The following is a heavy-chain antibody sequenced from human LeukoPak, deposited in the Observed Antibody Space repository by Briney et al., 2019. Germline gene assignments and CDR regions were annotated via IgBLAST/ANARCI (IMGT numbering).Heavy chain of an antibody. CDR2: ISDSGGRT. J-gene: IGHJ4*02. D-gene: IGHD3-22*01. Sequence: GGSLRLSCAVSGITLSNYGMSWVRQAPGQGMEWVAGISDSGGRTNYADSVKGRFTISRDNPKNTLYLQMNSLRAEDTAVYFCAKRGVVIRVILVGFHKEAYYFDSWGQGALVTVSS. CDR3: AKRGVVIRVILVGFHKEAYYFDS. V-gene: IGHV3-23*01. CDR1: GITLSNYG.